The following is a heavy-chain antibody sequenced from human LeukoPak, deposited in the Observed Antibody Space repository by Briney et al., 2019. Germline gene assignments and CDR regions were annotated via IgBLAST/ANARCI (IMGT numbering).Heavy chain of an antibody. CDR3: ARDLLEGDFSSGPDY. V-gene: IGHV3-21*01. CDR1: GFTFSSYS. Sequence: ETGGSLRLSCAASGFTFSSYSMNWVRQAPGKGLEWVSSITSSSTYIYYADSVKGRFTISRDNAKNSLYLQMNSLRAEDTAVYYCARDLLEGDFSSGPDYWGQGTLVTVSS. J-gene: IGHJ4*02. D-gene: IGHD6-19*01. CDR2: ITSSSTYI.